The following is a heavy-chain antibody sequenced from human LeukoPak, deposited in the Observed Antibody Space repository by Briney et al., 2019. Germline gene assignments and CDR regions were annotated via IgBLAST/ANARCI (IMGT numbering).Heavy chain of an antibody. CDR1: GFTFCSYT. CDR2: IKKTGSET. J-gene: IGHJ4*02. D-gene: IGHD2-15*01. CDR3: AREDGYCSGGNCYSYFDS. V-gene: IGHV3-7*01. Sequence: GGSLRLSCAASGFTFCSYTMSWVRQAPGKGLEWVAYIKKTGSETYYVDSVKGRFTITRDNTRNSLFLQMYSLRAEDTAVYFCAREDGYCSGGNCYSYFDSWGQGTLVTVSS.